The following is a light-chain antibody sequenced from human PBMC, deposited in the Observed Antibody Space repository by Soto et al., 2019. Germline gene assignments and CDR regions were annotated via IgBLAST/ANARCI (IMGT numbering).Light chain of an antibody. J-gene: IGKJ5*01. CDR3: QQYTGPPTT. CDR2: GAS. Sequence: EIILTQSPDTLSLSPGERATLSCRASQTVSSNYLAWCQQRTGQAPRLLIYGASTRAAGIPDRFSGSGSGTDFTLTITRLEPEDSAVYFCQQYTGPPTTFGQGTRLEI. V-gene: IGKV3-20*01. CDR1: QTVSSNY.